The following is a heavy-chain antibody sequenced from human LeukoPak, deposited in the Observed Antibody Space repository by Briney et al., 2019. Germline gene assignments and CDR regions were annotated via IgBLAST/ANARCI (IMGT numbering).Heavy chain of an antibody. D-gene: IGHD3-3*01. J-gene: IGHJ4*02. CDR3: ARAMSA. CDR2: IKEDGSVK. CDR1: GFTFSNYW. V-gene: IGHV3-7*01. Sequence: GGSLRLSCAASGFTFSNYWMHWVRQAPGKGLEWVANIKEDGSVKYYVDSVKGRFSISRDNAKKSVYLEMNSLTAEDTAVYFCARAMSAWGQGTRVTVSS.